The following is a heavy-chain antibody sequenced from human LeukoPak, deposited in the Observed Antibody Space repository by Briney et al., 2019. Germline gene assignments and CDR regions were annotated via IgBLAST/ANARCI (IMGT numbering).Heavy chain of an antibody. J-gene: IGHJ6*02. CDR3: ARPLYSSSWYGSAYYYGMDV. D-gene: IGHD6-13*01. CDR1: GYTFTSYD. CDR2: MNPNSGNT. Sequence: ASVKVSCKASGYTFTSYDINWVRQATGQGLEWMGWMNPNSGNTGYAQKFQGRVTMTRNTSISTAYMELSSLRSEDTAVYYCARPLYSSSWYGSAYYYGMDVWGQGTTVTVSS. V-gene: IGHV1-8*01.